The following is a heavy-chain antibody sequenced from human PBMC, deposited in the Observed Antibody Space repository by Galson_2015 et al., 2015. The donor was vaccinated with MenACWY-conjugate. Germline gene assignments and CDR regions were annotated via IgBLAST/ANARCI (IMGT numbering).Heavy chain of an antibody. D-gene: IGHD3-3*01. CDR1: GFSLSTRGVG. CDR3: TISRNNAKNSLYLQMNSLRAEDTAVYYCALSITMFDY. J-gene: IGHJ4*02. CDR2: IYWDDDK. Sequence: LVKPTQTLTLTCTFSGFSLSTRGVGVGWIRQPPGKALEWLAFIYWDDDKRYRPSLKSRLSITKDTSKNQVILTMTNMDPVDSVKGRFTISRNNAKNSLYLQMNSLRAEDTAVYYCALSITMFDYWGQGTLVTVSS. V-gene: IGHV2-5*02.